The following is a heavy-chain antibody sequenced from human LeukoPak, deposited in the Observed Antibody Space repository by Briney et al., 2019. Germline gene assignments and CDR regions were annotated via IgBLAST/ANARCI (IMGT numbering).Heavy chain of an antibody. D-gene: IGHD1-26*01. CDR3: AKKYSGSYLSDFDS. CDR1: GFTFSSYE. V-gene: IGHV3-48*03. Sequence: PGGSLRLSCTASGFTFSSYEMIWVRQAPGKGLEWVSFISSGGGTTYYADSVKGRFTISRDNAGKSLYLEMNSLSAEDTAIYYCAKKYSGSYLSDFDSWGQGTLVTVSS. J-gene: IGHJ4*02. CDR2: ISSGGGTT.